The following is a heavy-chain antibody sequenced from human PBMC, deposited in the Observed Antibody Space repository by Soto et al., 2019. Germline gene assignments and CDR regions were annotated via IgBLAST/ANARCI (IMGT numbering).Heavy chain of an antibody. CDR3: AKGVNDFWSGYLFDY. D-gene: IGHD3-3*01. Sequence: GGSLRLSCAASGFTFSTYAMSWVRQPPGKGLEWVSTVGGSGGSTYYADSVKGRFTISRDNSKNTLYLQMNSLRAEDTAVYYCAKGVNDFWSGYLFDYWGQGTLVTVSS. V-gene: IGHV3-23*01. CDR1: GFTFSTYA. J-gene: IGHJ4*02. CDR2: VGGSGGST.